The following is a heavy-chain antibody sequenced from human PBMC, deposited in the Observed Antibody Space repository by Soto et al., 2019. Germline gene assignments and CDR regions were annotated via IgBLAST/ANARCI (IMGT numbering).Heavy chain of an antibody. Sequence: SVTVSCKASGFTFTHSAVQWVRHARGQRLEWIGWIVVGSGNTNYAQKFQERVTITRDMSTSTAYMELSSLRSEDTAVYYCAADMVWYYYGSGSPTFFDYWGQGTLVTVPQ. CDR2: IVVGSGNT. CDR3: AADMVWYYYGSGSPTFFDY. D-gene: IGHD3-10*01. V-gene: IGHV1-58*01. CDR1: GFTFTHSA. J-gene: IGHJ4*02.